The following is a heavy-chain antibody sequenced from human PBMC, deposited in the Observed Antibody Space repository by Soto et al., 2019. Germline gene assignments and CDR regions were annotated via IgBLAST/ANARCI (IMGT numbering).Heavy chain of an antibody. V-gene: IGHV3-30-3*02. Sequence: GGSLRLSCATSGFTFSSYALHWVRQAPGKGLEWVALISYDGVSKYHAASVQGRFTISRDSFKNTLYLQMDSLRAEDTAVYYCAKDYVSGYWGQGTLVTVSS. CDR2: ISYDGVSK. CDR1: GFTFSSYA. D-gene: IGHD6-19*01. J-gene: IGHJ4*02. CDR3: AKDYVSGY.